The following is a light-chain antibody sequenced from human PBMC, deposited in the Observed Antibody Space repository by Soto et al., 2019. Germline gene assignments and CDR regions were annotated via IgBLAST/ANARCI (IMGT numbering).Light chain of an antibody. J-gene: IGKJ4*01. Sequence: DIMMTQSPDSLAVSLGETATIHCKASQSLLDTSSNVNFLAWYQQKPRQPHSLLFYWGSTRESGVPGRFSVSGSGTDFTLTINYLQAEDVAVYYCQQYSSLPLTFGGGTRVEI. V-gene: IGKV4-1*01. CDR3: QQYSSLPLT. CDR2: WGS. CDR1: QSLLDTSSNVNF.